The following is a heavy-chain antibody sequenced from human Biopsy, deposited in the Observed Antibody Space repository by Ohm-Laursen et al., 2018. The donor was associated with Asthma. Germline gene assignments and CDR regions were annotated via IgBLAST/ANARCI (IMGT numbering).Heavy chain of an antibody. CDR2: IHYSGAS. D-gene: IGHD3-22*01. V-gene: IGHV4-31*03. CDR3: ARIPRRSGSYFVDY. CDR1: GDSITSGGCC. Sequence: TLSLTCCVSGDSITSGGCCWNWNRQHPGKGLEWIGYIHYSGASYFNPSLKSRVSFSRDTSKNQFSLRLSSVTAADTAMYYCARIPRRSGSYFVDYWGQGTLVTVSS. J-gene: IGHJ4*02.